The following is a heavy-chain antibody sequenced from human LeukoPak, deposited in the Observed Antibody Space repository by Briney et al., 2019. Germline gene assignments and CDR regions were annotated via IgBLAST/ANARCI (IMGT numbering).Heavy chain of an antibody. J-gene: IGHJ5*02. CDR3: ATVTITFGGVIVNNWFDP. CDR1: GYTLTELS. Sequence: ASVKVSGKVSGYTLTELSMHWVRQVPGKGLEWMGGFDPEDGETIYAQKFQGRVTMTEDTSTDTAYMELSSLRSEDTAVYYCATVTITFGGVIVNNWFDPWGQGTLVTVSS. V-gene: IGHV1-24*01. CDR2: FDPEDGET. D-gene: IGHD3-16*02.